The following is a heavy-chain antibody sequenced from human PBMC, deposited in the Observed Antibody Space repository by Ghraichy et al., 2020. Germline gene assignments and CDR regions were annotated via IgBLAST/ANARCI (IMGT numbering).Heavy chain of an antibody. V-gene: IGHV4-39*02. CDR3: ASDEIVVVVGFDS. J-gene: IGHJ4*01. Sequence: ESLNISCTVSGGSLSNSDYHWGWIRQAPGKGLEWIGNVYYTGRTSYNPSLKNRLTISVDKSKNQFSLKLTSVTAADTAVYYCASDEIVVVVGFDSWGQGALVTISS. CDR1: GGSLSNSDYH. D-gene: IGHD2-15*01. CDR2: VYYTGRT.